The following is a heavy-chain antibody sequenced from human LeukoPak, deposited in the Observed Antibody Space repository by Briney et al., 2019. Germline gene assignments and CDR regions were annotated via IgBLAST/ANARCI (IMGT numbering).Heavy chain of an antibody. CDR3: ATDIDPSRDTAMVYYYYGMDV. D-gene: IGHD5-18*01. Sequence: GASVKVSCKASGYTFSNYAIHWVRQAPGQRHEWMGWVNAGNGNTKYSQKFQGRVTMTEDTSTDTAYMELSSLRSEDTAVYYCATDIDPSRDTAMVYYYYGMDVWGQGTTVTVSS. V-gene: IGHV1-3*01. CDR1: GYTFSNYA. J-gene: IGHJ6*02. CDR2: VNAGNGNT.